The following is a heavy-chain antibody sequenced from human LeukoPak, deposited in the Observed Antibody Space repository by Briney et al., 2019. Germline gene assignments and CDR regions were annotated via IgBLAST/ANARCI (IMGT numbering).Heavy chain of an antibody. D-gene: IGHD3-22*01. CDR1: GGSISSDNYY. CDR3: ARHLFGSGYYPDY. V-gene: IGHV4-39*01. Sequence: PSETLSLTCTVSGGSISSDNYYWGWIRQPPGKGLEWIGTIYYSGNTYYNPSLRTRVTISVDTSKKQFSLKLSSVTAADTAVYYCARHLFGSGYYPDYWGQGTLVTVSS. CDR2: IYYSGNT. J-gene: IGHJ4*02.